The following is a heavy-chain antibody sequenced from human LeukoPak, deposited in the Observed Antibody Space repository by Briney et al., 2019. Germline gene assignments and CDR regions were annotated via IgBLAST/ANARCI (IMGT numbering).Heavy chain of an antibody. Sequence: GASVKVSCKASGYTFTSYGISWVRQAPGQGLEWMGWISAYNGNTNYAQKLQGRVTMTTDTSTSTAYMELRSLRSDDTAVYYCARDLSHYDTPGSGYWGQGTLVTVSS. CDR2: ISAYNGNT. CDR1: GYTFTSYG. CDR3: ARDLSHYDTPGSGY. D-gene: IGHD3-9*01. J-gene: IGHJ4*02. V-gene: IGHV1-18*01.